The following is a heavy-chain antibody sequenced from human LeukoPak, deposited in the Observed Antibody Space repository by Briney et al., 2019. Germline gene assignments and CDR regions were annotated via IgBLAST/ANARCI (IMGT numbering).Heavy chain of an antibody. Sequence: KASETLSLTCTVSGGSISSSSYYWGWIRQPPGKGLEWIGSIYYSGSTYYNPSLKSRVTISVDTSKNQFSLKLSSVTAADTAVYYCARRGFLEWFIFDNWGQGTLVTVSS. CDR1: GGSISSSSYY. V-gene: IGHV4-39*01. CDR3: ARRGFLEWFIFDN. D-gene: IGHD3-3*01. J-gene: IGHJ4*02. CDR2: IYYSGST.